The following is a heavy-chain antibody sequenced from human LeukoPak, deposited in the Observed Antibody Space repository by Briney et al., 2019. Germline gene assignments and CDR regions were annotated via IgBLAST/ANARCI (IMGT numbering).Heavy chain of an antibody. CDR1: GFTFSSYS. Sequence: GGSLRLSCAASGFTFSSYSMNWVRQAQGKGLEWVSSISSSSSYIYYADSVKGRFTISRDNAKNSLYLQMNSLRAEDTAVYYCASIAAAGLSRGDYFDYWGQGTLVTVSS. CDR2: ISSSSSYI. CDR3: ASIAAAGLSRGDYFDY. D-gene: IGHD6-13*01. J-gene: IGHJ4*02. V-gene: IGHV3-21*01.